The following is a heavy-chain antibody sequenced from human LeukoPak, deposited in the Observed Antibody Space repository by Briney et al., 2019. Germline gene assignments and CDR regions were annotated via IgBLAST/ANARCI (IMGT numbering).Heavy chain of an antibody. CDR2: ITGSGGDT. CDR3: ATVPMDDSSYLFDR. CDR1: GFSFYTYA. J-gene: IGHJ5*02. Sequence: GGSLRLSCTASGFSFYTYAMSWVRQAPGQGPEWVSVITGSGGDTFYADSVKGRFTISRDNSKRTLYLQMNSLRAGDTAVYYCATVPMDDSSYLFDRWGQGTLVTVSS. D-gene: IGHD4-11*01. V-gene: IGHV3-23*01.